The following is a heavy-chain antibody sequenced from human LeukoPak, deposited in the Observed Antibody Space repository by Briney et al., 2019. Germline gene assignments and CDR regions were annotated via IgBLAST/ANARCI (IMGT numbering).Heavy chain of an antibody. J-gene: IGHJ4*02. CDR3: TRHVGLGSYNDY. CDR2: IRSKANSYAT. D-gene: IGHD3-10*01. V-gene: IGHV3-73*01. Sequence: GSPRLSRAASGFTFNGSAMHRVRQASGKGPEWVCRIRSKANSYATAYAASVKGRFTISRDDSKNTAYLQMNSLKTEDTAVYYCTRHVGLGSYNDYWGQGTLVTVSS. CDR1: GFTFNGSA.